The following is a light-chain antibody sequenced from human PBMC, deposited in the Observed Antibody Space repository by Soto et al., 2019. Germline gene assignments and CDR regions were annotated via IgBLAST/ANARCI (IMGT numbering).Light chain of an antibody. V-gene: IGLV2-8*01. CDR2: EVS. CDR3: SSYAGSNWV. CDR1: SSDVGTYNY. Sequence: QSALTQPPSASGSPGQSVTMSCTGTSSDVGTYNYVSWYQQHPGKAPKRMIFEVSKRPSGVPDRFSGSKSGNTASLTVSGLQAEDEADYYCSSYAGSNWVFGGGTKVTVL. J-gene: IGLJ3*02.